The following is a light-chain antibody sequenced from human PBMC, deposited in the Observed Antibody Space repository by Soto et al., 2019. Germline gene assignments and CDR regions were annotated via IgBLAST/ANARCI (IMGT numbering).Light chain of an antibody. CDR3: QQYVSSPWA. CDR2: GAS. J-gene: IGKJ1*01. V-gene: IGKV3-20*01. CDR1: QSVSSSF. Sequence: EIVLTQSPGTLSLSPGESATLSCRASQSVSSSFLAWYQQKAGQAPRLLIYGASRRATGIPDRFSGSGSGTDFTLTISRLEPEDFAVYYCQQYVSSPWAFGQAT.